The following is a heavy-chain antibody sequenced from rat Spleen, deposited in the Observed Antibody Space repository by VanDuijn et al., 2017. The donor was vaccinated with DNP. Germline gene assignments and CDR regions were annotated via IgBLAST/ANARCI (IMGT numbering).Heavy chain of an antibody. CDR1: GFTFSDYA. J-gene: IGHJ2*01. CDR3: ARPDH. CDR2: ISYDGSST. Sequence: EVQLVESGGVLVQPGRSLKLSCAASGFTFSDYAMAWVRQAPKKGLEWVATISYDGSSTNYRDSVKGRFTMSRDNGKSILYLQMDSLRSDDTATYYCARPDHWGQGVMVTVSS. V-gene: IGHV5-17*01.